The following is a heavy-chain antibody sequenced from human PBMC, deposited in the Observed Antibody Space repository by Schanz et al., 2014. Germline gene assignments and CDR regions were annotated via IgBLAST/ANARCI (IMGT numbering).Heavy chain of an antibody. CDR2: ISSSSSTI. V-gene: IGHV3-48*01. CDR1: GITLSGYG. D-gene: IGHD3-10*01. J-gene: IGHJ3*02. Sequence: VQLVESGGGVVQPGRSLRLSCAASGITLSGYGLHWVRQAPGKGLEWVSYISSSSSTIYYADSVKGRFTISRDNAKNSLYLQMNSLSAEDTAVYFCAKAKSGAHGAFDIWGQGTMXTVSS. CDR3: AKAKSGAHGAFDI.